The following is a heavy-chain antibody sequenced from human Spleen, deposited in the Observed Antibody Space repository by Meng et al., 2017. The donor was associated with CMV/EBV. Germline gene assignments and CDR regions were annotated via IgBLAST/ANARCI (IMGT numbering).Heavy chain of an antibody. Sequence: FTFSNYWMHWVRQAPGKGLVWVSRINSDGTVINYADSVKGRFTISRDNAKNTLYLQMNSPRAEDTAVYYCAAWDIVVVPAAIAGALDYWGQGTLVTVSS. V-gene: IGHV3-74*01. CDR3: AAWDIVVVPAAIAGALDY. D-gene: IGHD2-2*01. CDR2: INSDGTVI. CDR1: FTFSNYW. J-gene: IGHJ4*02.